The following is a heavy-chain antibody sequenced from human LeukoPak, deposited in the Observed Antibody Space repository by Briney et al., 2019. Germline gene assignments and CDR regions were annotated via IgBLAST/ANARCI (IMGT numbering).Heavy chain of an antibody. D-gene: IGHD7-27*01. CDR1: GYSISSGYY. J-gene: IGHJ5*02. V-gene: IGHV4-38-2*02. CDR2: IYHSGST. CDR3: XXXXXXATWGYNWFDP. Sequence: SETLSLTCTVSGYSISSGYYWGWIRQPPGKGLEWIGSIYHSGSTYYKPSLKSRVTISVDTSKNQFSLKLSSVTAADTAVYYXXXXXXXATWGYNWFDPWGQGTLVTVSS.